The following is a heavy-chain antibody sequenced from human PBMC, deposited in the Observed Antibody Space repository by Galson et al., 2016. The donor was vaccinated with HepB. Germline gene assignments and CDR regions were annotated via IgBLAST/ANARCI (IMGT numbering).Heavy chain of an antibody. CDR1: GFTFSSXA. J-gene: IGHJ3*02. V-gene: IGHV3-48*02. Sequence: PRLSCAASGFTFSSXAMHWXXQTXXXGLXXXSYXXSGSDPIYYADSVRGRFTVSRDNAKNSVYLEMRSLRDEDTAVYYCARVGFDIWGQGTMVSVSS. CDR3: ARVGFDI. CDR2: XXSGSDPI.